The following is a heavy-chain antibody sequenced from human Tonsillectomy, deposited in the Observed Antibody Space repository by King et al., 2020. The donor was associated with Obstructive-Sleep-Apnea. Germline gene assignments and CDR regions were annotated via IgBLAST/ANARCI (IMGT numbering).Heavy chain of an antibody. J-gene: IGHJ4*02. V-gene: IGHV3-21*01. CDR3: ARDSSYTATFDY. CDR2: ISSSSSYI. Sequence: VQLVESGGGLVKPGGSLRLSCAASGFTFSSYSMNWVRQAPGKGLEWVSFISSSSSYIYYADSVKGRFTISRDNAKNSLYLQMNSLRAEDTAVYYCARDSSYTATFDYWGQGTLVTVSS. CDR1: GFTFSSYS. D-gene: IGHD5-18*01.